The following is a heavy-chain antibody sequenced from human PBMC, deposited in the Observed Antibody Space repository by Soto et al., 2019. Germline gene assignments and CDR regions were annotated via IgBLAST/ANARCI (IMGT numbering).Heavy chain of an antibody. D-gene: IGHD6-19*01. Sequence: VGSLRLSCAASGFTFSSYGMHWVRQAPGKGLEWVAVISYDGSNKYYADSVKGRFTISRDNSKNTLYLQMNSLRAEDTAVYYCAKAIAVAGTVDAFDIWGQGTMVTVSS. J-gene: IGHJ3*02. CDR2: ISYDGSNK. V-gene: IGHV3-30*18. CDR3: AKAIAVAGTVDAFDI. CDR1: GFTFSSYG.